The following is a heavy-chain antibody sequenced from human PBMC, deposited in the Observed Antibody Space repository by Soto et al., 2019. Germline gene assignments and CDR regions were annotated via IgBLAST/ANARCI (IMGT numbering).Heavy chain of an antibody. Sequence: GGSLRLSCAASGFTASSNCMSWVRQAPGKGLEWVSVIFTGGSTYYADSVKGRFTISRHSSMNTVYLQMDSLRAEDTAVYYCARDRQSSGWLDAFDIWGQGTMVTVSS. CDR3: ARDRQSSGWLDAFDI. J-gene: IGHJ3*02. CDR1: GFTASSNC. D-gene: IGHD6-19*01. V-gene: IGHV3-53*04. CDR2: IFTGGST.